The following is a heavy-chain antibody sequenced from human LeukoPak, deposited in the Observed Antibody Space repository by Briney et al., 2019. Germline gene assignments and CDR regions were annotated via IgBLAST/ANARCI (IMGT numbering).Heavy chain of an antibody. V-gene: IGHV4-59*01. D-gene: IGHD1-1*01. Sequence: SETLSLTCTVSGGSISSYYWSWIRQPPGKGLEWIGYIYYSGSTNYNPSLKSRVTISVDTSKNQFSLKLSSVTAADTAVYYCARVSGTSSRYFDLWGRGTLVTVSS. CDR2: IYYSGST. CDR3: ARVSGTSSRYFDL. CDR1: GGSISSYY. J-gene: IGHJ2*01.